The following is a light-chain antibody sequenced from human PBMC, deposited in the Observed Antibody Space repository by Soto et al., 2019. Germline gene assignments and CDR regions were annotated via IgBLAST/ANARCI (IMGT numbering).Light chain of an antibody. V-gene: IGLV2-14*01. J-gene: IGLJ3*02. CDR2: EVT. Sequence: QSALTQPASVSGSPGQSITISCTGTSSDVGHYNYVSWYQQHPGKGPKLMIYEVTDRPPGVSNRFSGSKSGNTASLTISGLQAEDEADYYCSSYTSSSTRVFGGGTKLTVL. CDR1: SSDVGHYNY. CDR3: SSYTSSSTRV.